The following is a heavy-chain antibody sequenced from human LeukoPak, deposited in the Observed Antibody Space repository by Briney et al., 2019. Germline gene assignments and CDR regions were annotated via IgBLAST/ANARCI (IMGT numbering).Heavy chain of an antibody. D-gene: IGHD2-15*01. CDR1: GYTFTSYG. V-gene: IGHV1-18*01. J-gene: IGHJ5*02. Sequence: SVKVSCKASGYTFTSYGISWVQQAPGQGLEWMGWISAYNGNTNYAQKLQGRVTMTTDTSTSTAYMELRSLRFDDTAVYYCARVVARNWFDPWGQGTLVTVSS. CDR3: ARVVARNWFDP. CDR2: ISAYNGNT.